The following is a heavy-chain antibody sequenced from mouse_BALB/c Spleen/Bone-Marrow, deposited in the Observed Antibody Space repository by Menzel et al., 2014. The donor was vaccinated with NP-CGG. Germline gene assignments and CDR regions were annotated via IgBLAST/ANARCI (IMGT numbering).Heavy chain of an antibody. D-gene: IGHD1-1*01. J-gene: IGHJ1*01. CDR3: ARYDYGWYFYV. V-gene: IGHV14-3*02. CDR1: GFNIKDTY. CDR2: IDPANGNT. Sequence: EVMLVESGAELVKPGASVKLSCTASGFNIKDTYMHWVKQRPEQGLEWIGRIDPANGNTKYDPKFQGKATMTADTSSNTAYLQLSSLTSEDTAVYYCARYDYGWYFYVWGAGTTVTVSS.